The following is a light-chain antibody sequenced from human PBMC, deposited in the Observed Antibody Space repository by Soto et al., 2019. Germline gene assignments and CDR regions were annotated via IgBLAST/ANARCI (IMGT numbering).Light chain of an antibody. V-gene: IGKV1-12*01. CDR3: QQTNSFSIT. J-gene: IGKJ5*01. CDR2: AAS. CDR1: QGISRW. Sequence: DIPMTQSPSTLSGSVGDRVTITCRASQGISRWLAVYQQKPGKAPKLLIFAASSLQSGLPSRFSGSGSGTDFPLPISTLQPEDFAPYYCQQTNSFSITFGQGTRLEV.